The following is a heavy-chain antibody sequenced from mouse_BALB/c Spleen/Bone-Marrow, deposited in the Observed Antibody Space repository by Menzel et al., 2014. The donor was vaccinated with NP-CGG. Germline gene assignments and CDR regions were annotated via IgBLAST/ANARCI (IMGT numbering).Heavy chain of an antibody. CDR2: ISTYYGDA. CDR3: ARDAMDY. Sequence: QVQLQQSGAELVRPGVSVKISCKGSGYTFTDYAMHWVKQSHAKSLEWFGVISTYYGDAKYNQKFKGMATMTVDKSSSTEYMELDKLTSEDSAIYYCARDAMDYWGQGTSVTVSS. J-gene: IGHJ4*01. V-gene: IGHV1S137*01. CDR1: GYTFTDYA.